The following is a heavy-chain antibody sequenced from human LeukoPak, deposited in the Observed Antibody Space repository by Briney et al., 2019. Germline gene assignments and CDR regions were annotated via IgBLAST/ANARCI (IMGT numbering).Heavy chain of an antibody. Sequence: GGSLRLSCAASGFTVSANDMSGLREAPGEGLEWVSLIYAGGSSSAFYADSVKGRFTASRHDSKNTLDLQMNGLRADDTAVYYCLRQGVGDPPRWGQGTLVTVSS. D-gene: IGHD3-16*01. CDR1: GFTVSAND. J-gene: IGHJ4*02. CDR2: IYAGGSSSA. V-gene: IGHV3-53*04. CDR3: LRQGVGDPPR.